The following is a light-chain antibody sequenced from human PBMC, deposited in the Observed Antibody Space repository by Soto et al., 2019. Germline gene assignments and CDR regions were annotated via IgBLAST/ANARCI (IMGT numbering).Light chain of an antibody. CDR1: QSVTGSY. Sequence: EIVLTQSPGTLSLSPGERATLSCRASQSVTGSYLAWYQQRPGQAPRLLMYGASSRATGIPDRFSGSGSGTDFTLTISRLEPEDFAVYYCQQYGRSPRTFGGGTKVEIK. J-gene: IGKJ4*01. CDR2: GAS. CDR3: QQYGRSPRT. V-gene: IGKV3-20*01.